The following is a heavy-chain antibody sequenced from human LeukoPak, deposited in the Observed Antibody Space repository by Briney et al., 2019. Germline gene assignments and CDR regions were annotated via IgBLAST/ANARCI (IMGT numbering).Heavy chain of an antibody. V-gene: IGHV1-18*04. CDR2: INPYTGDT. Sequence: ASVKVSCQASGYTFSSFGISRVRQAPGQGLEWMGSINPYTGDTKYAERLQARVIMTTETSTRTAYMELRSLTSDDTAVFYCARDQYDSVWGSYRPYFDFWGQGTLVTVSS. CDR1: GYTFSSFG. D-gene: IGHD3-16*02. J-gene: IGHJ4*02. CDR3: ARDQYDSVWGSYRPYFDF.